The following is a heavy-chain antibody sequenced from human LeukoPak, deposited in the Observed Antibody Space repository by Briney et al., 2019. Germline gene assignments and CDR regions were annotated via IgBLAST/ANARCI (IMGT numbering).Heavy chain of an antibody. CDR1: GGSISSGGYY. CDR3: ARDRSTGYFDY. J-gene: IGHJ4*02. D-gene: IGHD3-16*02. V-gene: IGHV4-30-2*01. Sequence: PSQTLSLTCTVSGGSISSGGYYWSWIRQPPGKGLEWIGYIYHSESIYYNPSLKSRVTMSLDTSRNQFSLKLSSVTAADTAVYYCARDRSTGYFDYWGQGTLVTVSS. CDR2: IYHSESI.